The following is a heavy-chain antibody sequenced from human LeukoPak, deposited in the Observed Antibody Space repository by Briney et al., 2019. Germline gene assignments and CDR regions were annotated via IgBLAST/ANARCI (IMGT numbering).Heavy chain of an antibody. CDR3: ARDVSKAGYSSGWYYDY. J-gene: IGHJ4*02. D-gene: IGHD6-19*01. Sequence: ASVKVSCKASGGTFSSYAISWVRQAPGQGLEWMGGIIPIFGTANYAQKFQGRVTFTADKSTSTAYMELSSLRSEDTAVYYCARDVSKAGYSSGWYYDYWGQGTLVTVSS. CDR1: GGTFSSYA. CDR2: IIPIFGTA. V-gene: IGHV1-69*06.